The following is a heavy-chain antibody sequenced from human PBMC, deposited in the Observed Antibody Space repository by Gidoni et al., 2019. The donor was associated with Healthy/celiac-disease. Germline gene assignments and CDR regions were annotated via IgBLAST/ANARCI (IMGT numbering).Heavy chain of an antibody. D-gene: IGHD2-21*02. CDR2: IIPIFGTA. CDR3: ARREVIVAYCGGDCYSKIDYYYYGMDV. CDR1: GGTVSSYA. V-gene: IGHV1-69*01. J-gene: IGHJ6*02. Sequence: QVQLVQSGAEVKKPGSSVKVSCKASGGTVSSYAISGVRQAPGQGLEWMGGIIPIFGTANYAQKFQGRVTITADESTSTAYMELSSLRSEDTAVYYCARREVIVAYCGGDCYSKIDYYYYGMDVWGQGTTVTVSS.